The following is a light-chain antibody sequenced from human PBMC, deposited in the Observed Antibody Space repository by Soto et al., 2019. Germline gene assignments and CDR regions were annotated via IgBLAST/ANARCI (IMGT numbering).Light chain of an antibody. CDR3: AAWDSSLSGVV. Sequence: QSVLTQPPSVSAAPGQKVTISCSGSSSNIANNYVSWYQQLPGTAPKFLIYXXXXXXXXXXXXXXXXKSGTSATLDITGLXXXDXXXXYCAAWDSSLSGVVFGGGTKLTVL. CDR1: SSNIANNY. CDR2: XXX. J-gene: IGLJ2*01. V-gene: IGLV1-51*01.